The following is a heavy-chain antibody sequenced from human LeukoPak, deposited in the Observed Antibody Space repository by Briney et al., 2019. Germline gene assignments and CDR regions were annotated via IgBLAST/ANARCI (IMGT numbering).Heavy chain of an antibody. V-gene: IGHV3-23*01. CDR2: ISGSGGST. Sequence: GGSLRLSCAASGFTFSSYGMSWVRQAPGKGLEWVSAISGSGGSTYYADSVKGRFTISRDNSKNTLYLQMNSLRAEDTAVYYCAKSGPYGSGSYYLDYWGQGTLVTVSS. J-gene: IGHJ4*02. CDR3: AKSGPYGSGSYYLDY. D-gene: IGHD3-10*01. CDR1: GFTFSSYG.